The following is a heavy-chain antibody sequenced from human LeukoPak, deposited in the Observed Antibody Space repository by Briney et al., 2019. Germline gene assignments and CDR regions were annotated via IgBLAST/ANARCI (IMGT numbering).Heavy chain of an antibody. CDR2: IYWDNDR. J-gene: IGHJ4*02. CDR1: GFSLTTSGVG. V-gene: IGHV2-5*02. Sequence: SGPTLVNPTQTLTLTCTFSGFSLTTSGVGVAWIRQPPGKALECLALIYWDNDRRYSPSLRSRLTITKDTSKNQVVLTMTNMDPVDTATYYCAHRVFQGGYWDSGKFDYWVQGTPVTVSS. D-gene: IGHD2-8*02. CDR3: AHRVFQGGYWDSGKFDY.